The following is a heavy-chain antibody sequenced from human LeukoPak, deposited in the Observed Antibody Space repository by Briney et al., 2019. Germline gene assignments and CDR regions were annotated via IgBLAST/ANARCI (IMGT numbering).Heavy chain of an antibody. CDR3: AKVGSLAYYFDY. Sequence: GGSLRLSCAASGFTFSSYGMHWVRQAPGKGLEWVAVIWYDGSNKYYADSVKGRFTISRDNSKNTLYLQMNSLRAEDTAVYYCAKVGSLAYYFDYRGQGTLVTVSS. CDR1: GFTFSSYG. V-gene: IGHV3-33*06. J-gene: IGHJ4*02. CDR2: IWYDGSNK.